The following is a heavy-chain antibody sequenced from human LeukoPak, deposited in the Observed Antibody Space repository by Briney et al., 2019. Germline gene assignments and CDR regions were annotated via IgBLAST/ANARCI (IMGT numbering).Heavy chain of an antibody. Sequence: SETLSLTCTVSGGSISSGDYYWSWIRQPPGKGLEWIGYIYYSGSTYYNPSLKSRVTISVDTSKNQFSLKLSSVTAADTAVYYCARVHYDFWSGSYGMDVWGQGTTVTVSS. CDR1: GGSISSGDYY. CDR2: IYYSGST. D-gene: IGHD3-3*01. V-gene: IGHV4-30-4*01. CDR3: ARVHYDFWSGSYGMDV. J-gene: IGHJ6*02.